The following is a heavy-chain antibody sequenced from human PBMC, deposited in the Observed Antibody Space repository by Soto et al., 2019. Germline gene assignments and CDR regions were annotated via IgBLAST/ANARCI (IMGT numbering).Heavy chain of an antibody. CDR2: ISASGGST. Sequence: GGSLRLSCAASGFTFSSYAMSWVRQAPGKGLEWVSVISASGGSTYYADSVKGRFTISRDNSQNTLYLQMNSLTAEDTAVYYCAKGVCSGGSCYAFDSWGQGAPVTVSS. CDR3: AKGVCSGGSCYAFDS. CDR1: GFTFSSYA. V-gene: IGHV3-23*01. D-gene: IGHD2-15*01. J-gene: IGHJ4*02.